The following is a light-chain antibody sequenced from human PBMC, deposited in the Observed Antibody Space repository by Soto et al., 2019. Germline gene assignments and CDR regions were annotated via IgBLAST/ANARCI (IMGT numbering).Light chain of an antibody. CDR2: EVS. CDR3: SSFAGSRVLV. J-gene: IGLJ2*01. Sequence: QSALTQPASVSGSPGQSITISCTGTSSDVGAYNYVSWYQQHPGKAPKLIIYEVSDRPSGVSNRFSGSKSGNTASLTISGLQAEDEADYYCSSFAGSRVLVLGGGTMLTVL. CDR1: SSDVGAYNY. V-gene: IGLV2-14*03.